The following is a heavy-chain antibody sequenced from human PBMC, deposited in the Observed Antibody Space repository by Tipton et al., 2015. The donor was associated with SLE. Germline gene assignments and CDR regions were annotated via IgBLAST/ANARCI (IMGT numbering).Heavy chain of an antibody. J-gene: IGHJ6*03. CDR2: VSHSRST. D-gene: IGHD3-16*01. CDR1: DASLSTYF. CDR3: ARGVSGYFNYCYMDV. Sequence: TLSLTCTVSDASLSTYFWSWVRQPPGKGLEWIGEVSHSRSTNYNPSLKSRGTISLDTSNNQFSLRLSSVTAADTAVYYCARGVSGYFNYCYMDVWGKGATVT. V-gene: IGHV4-34*01.